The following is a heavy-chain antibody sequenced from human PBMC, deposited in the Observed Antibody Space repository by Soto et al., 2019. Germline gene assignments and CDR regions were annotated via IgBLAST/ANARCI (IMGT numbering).Heavy chain of an antibody. CDR2: IYYSGST. V-gene: IGHV4-61*08. J-gene: IGHJ6*02. CDR1: GGSVSSGDYF. Sequence: SETLSLTCTVSGGSVSSGDYFWSWLRQSPGKRLEWIAYIYYSGSTNYNPSLKSRATISVDTSKSQVSLTLTSMTAADAALYYCARYTNYYYSGLDVSGQGTAVTVSS. D-gene: IGHD2-2*02. CDR3: ARYTNYYYSGLDV.